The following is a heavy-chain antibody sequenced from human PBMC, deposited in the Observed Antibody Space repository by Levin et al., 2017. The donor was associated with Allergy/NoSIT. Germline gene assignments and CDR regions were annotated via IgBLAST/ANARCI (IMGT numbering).Heavy chain of an antibody. CDR3: ARTTIASASDY. CDR2: VGST. J-gene: IGHJ4*02. D-gene: IGHD4/OR15-4a*01. V-gene: IGHV4-61*08. Sequence: SQTLSLTCTVSGGPVSSRDYYWSWIRQPPGKGLEWIAYVGSTNYNPSLKSRVTISVDTSKNQFFLRLSSVTAADTAVYYCARTTIASASDYWGQGTLVTVSS. CDR1: GGPVSSRDYY.